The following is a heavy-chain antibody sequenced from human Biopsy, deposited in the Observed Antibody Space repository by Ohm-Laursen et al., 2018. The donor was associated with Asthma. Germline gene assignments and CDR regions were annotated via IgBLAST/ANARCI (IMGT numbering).Heavy chain of an antibody. J-gene: IGHJ4*02. CDR1: GYSLTDLS. CDR2: HDHEEGGT. V-gene: IGHV1-24*01. Sequence: ASVKLSCNISGYSLTDLSMHWVRQAPGQGLEWMGGHDHEEGGTVNARRFQGRVTMTEDTSTDTAYTELSSLSSDDTAVYYCASDFPKDYVRYNFQFWGQGTLVTVSS. D-gene: IGHD4-17*01. CDR3: ASDFPKDYVRYNFQF.